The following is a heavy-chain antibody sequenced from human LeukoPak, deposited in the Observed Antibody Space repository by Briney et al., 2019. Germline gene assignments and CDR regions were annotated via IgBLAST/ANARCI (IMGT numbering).Heavy chain of an antibody. D-gene: IGHD3-16*01. J-gene: IGHJ3*02. Sequence: GGSLRLSCAATGFTFSSYGMSWVRQAPGKGLELVSSISGSGGTTYYADSVKGRFTISRDNSKNTLYLQMNSLRADDTAVYSCAKDPPRVMAIAFHIWGQGTMVTVS. CDR1: GFTFSSYG. CDR3: AKDPPRVMAIAFHI. V-gene: IGHV3-23*01. CDR2: ISGSGGTT.